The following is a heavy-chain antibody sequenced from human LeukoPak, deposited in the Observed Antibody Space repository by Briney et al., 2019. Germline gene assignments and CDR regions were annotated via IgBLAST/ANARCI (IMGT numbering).Heavy chain of an antibody. J-gene: IGHJ4*02. CDR2: INPNSGDT. Sequence: GASVKVSCKASGYIFTGYYMHWVRQAPGQGLEWMGWINPNSGDTNFAQKFQGRVTMTRDTSISTAYMELSSLKSDDTAVYFCARDLRRYSYGDFDYWGQGTLVTVSS. CDR3: ARDLRRYSYGDFDY. V-gene: IGHV1-2*02. D-gene: IGHD5-18*01. CDR1: GYIFTGYY.